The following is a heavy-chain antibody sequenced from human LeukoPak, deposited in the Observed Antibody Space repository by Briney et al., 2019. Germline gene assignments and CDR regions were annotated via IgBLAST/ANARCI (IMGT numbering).Heavy chain of an antibody. CDR1: GYTFTGYY. V-gene: IGHV1-69*13. J-gene: IGHJ6*02. Sequence: ASVKVSCKASGYTFTGYYMHWVRQAPGQGLEWMGGIIPIFGTANYAQKFQGRVTITADESTSTAYMELSSLRSEDTAVYYCAREKVRQSGMDVWGQGTTVTVSS. CDR2: IIPIFGTA. D-gene: IGHD1-1*01. CDR3: AREKVRQSGMDV.